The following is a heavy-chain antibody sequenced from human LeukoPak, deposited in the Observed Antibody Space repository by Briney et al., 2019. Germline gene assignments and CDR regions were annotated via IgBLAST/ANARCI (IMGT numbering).Heavy chain of an antibody. CDR1: GGTFSSYP. CDR3: ARCSGGSCYSFDYFDY. CDR2: IIPIFGTA. Sequence: ASVKVSCKASGGTFSSYPISWVRQAPGQGLECMGGIIPIFGTANYAQKFQGRVTMTRDTSISTAYMELSSLKSDDTAVYYCARCSGGSCYSFDYFDYWGQGTLVTVFS. J-gene: IGHJ4*02. D-gene: IGHD2-15*01. V-gene: IGHV1-69*05.